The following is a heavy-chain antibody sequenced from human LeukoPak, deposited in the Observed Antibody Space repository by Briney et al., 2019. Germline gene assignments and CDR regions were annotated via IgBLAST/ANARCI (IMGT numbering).Heavy chain of an antibody. CDR3: ADGWELDY. Sequence: PSEPLSLTCTVSGGSISSYYWSWIRQPAGKGLEWMGRIYTSGSTNYNPSLKSPVTISVHTSKNQFSLKLSSVTAADTAVYYCADGWELDYWGQGTLVTVSS. J-gene: IGHJ4*02. CDR1: GGSISSYY. CDR2: IYTSGST. V-gene: IGHV4-4*07. D-gene: IGHD1-26*01.